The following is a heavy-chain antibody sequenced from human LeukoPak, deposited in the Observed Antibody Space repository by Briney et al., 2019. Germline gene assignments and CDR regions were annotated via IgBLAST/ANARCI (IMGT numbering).Heavy chain of an antibody. CDR2: IYTSGST. V-gene: IGHV4-61*02. Sequence: SQTLSLTCTVSGGSISSGTYYWTWIRQPAGEGLEWIGRIYTSGSTNYNPSLKNRVTISVDTSKNQFSLKLSSVTAADTAMYYCARDDPRSSSLPHNAFDIWGQGTMVTVSS. CDR1: GGSISSGTYY. D-gene: IGHD6-6*01. CDR3: ARDDPRSSSLPHNAFDI. J-gene: IGHJ3*02.